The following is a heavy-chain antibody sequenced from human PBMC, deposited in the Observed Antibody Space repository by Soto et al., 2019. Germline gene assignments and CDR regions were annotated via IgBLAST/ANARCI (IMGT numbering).Heavy chain of an antibody. J-gene: IGHJ5*02. CDR3: AREYNWNSGWFDL. CDR2: IYYSGST. V-gene: IGHV4-59*01. D-gene: IGHD1-7*01. CDR1: GGSISSYY. Sequence: SETLSLTCTVSGGSISSYYWSWIRQPPGKGLEWIGYIYYSGSTNYNPSLKSRVTISVDTSKNQFSLKLSSVTAADTAVYYCAREYNWNSGWFDLWGQGTLVTVSS.